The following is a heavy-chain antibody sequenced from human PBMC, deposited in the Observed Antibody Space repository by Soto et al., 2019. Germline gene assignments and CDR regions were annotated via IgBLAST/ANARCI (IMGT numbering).Heavy chain of an antibody. V-gene: IGHV3-73*01. J-gene: IGHJ4*02. CDR2: IRSKANSHAT. Sequence: PGGSLRLSCAASGFPFGGSAVKWVRQASGKGLEWLGRIRSKANSHATTYAASVEGRFTFSRDDSKNTASLQMNSLRTEDTALYYSALLYRGGGPFYPRRGQGTLVTFS. CDR1: GFPFGGSA. D-gene: IGHD2-15*01. CDR3: ALLYRGGGPFYPR.